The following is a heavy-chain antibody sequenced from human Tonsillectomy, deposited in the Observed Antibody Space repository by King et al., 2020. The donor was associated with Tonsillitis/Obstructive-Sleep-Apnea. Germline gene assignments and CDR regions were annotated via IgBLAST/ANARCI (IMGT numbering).Heavy chain of an antibody. V-gene: IGHV4-34*01. CDR1: GGSFSGYY. Sequence: VQLQQWGAGLLKPSETLSLTCAVYGGSFSGYYWTWIRQPPGKGLEWIGEINHSGSTNYNPSLKSRVTISVDTSKNQFSLKLSSVTAADTAVYYCARAPPRPFGSGIVRGRWFDPWGQGTLVTVSS. D-gene: IGHD3-10*01. CDR3: ARAPPRPFGSGIVRGRWFDP. J-gene: IGHJ5*02. CDR2: INHSGST.